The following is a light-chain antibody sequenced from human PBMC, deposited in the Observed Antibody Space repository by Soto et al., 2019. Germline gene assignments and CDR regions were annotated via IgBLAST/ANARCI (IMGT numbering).Light chain of an antibody. CDR3: QQYNIWRSIT. J-gene: IGKJ5*01. Sequence: EIVMTQSPATLSVSPVGRATLSCMASQSISDTLAWYQQKPGQAPRLLIYGASRRATGFPARFSGSGSGTDFTLTISSLQSEDFAVYYCQQYNIWRSITFGQGTRLEIK. V-gene: IGKV3-15*01. CDR1: QSISDT. CDR2: GAS.